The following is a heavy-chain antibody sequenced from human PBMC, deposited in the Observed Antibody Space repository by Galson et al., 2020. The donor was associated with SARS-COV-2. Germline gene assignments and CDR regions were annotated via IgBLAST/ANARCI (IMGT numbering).Heavy chain of an antibody. V-gene: IGHV3-48*02. CDR3: ARAGYCSSTSCRYYYYGMDV. D-gene: IGHD2-2*01. J-gene: IGHJ6*02. CDR1: GFTFSSYS. Sequence: GGSLRLSCAAPGFTFSSYSMNWVRQAPGKGLEWASYISSSRSTKYSADSVKGRFTISRDNAKNSLYLQMNSLRDEDTAVYYCARAGYCSSTSCRYYYYGMDVWGQGTTVTVSS. CDR2: ISSSRSTK.